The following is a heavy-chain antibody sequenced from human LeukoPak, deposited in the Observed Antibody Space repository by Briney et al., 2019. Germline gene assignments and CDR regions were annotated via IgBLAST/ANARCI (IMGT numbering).Heavy chain of an antibody. CDR3: ARGGLGDAFDI. J-gene: IGHJ3*02. CDR1: GYSISSGYY. D-gene: IGHD3-16*01. V-gene: IGHV4-38-2*02. CDR2: IYHSGST. Sequence: SETLSLTCTVSGYSISSGYYWGWLRQPPGKGLEWIGSIYHSGSTYYNPSLKSRVTISVDTSKNQFSLKLSSVTAVDTAVYYCARGGLGDAFDIWGQGTMVTVSS.